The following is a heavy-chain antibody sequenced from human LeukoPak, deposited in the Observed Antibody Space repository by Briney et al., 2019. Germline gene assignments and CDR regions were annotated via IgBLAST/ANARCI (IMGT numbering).Heavy chain of an antibody. D-gene: IGHD5-24*01. J-gene: IGHJ6*03. V-gene: IGHV3-43D*03. CDR3: AKDGVEMATTNGYYYYYMDV. CDR2: ISWDGGST. Sequence: GGSLRLSCAASGFTFDDYAMHWVRQAPGKGLEWVSLISWDGGSTYYADSVKGRFTISRDNSKNSLYLQMNSLRAEDTALYYCAKDGVEMATTNGYYYYYMDVWGKGTTVTVSS. CDR1: GFTFDDYA.